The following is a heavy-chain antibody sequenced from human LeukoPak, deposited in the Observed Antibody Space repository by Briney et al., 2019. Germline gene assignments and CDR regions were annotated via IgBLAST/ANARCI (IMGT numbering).Heavy chain of an antibody. Sequence: GGSLRLSCAASGFTFSNYAMSWVRQAPGKGLEWVAAILGSGGSTYYADSVKGRFTVSRDNSKSTLYLQMNSLRAEDTALYYCAKWGDYDVLTGYYVPDYWGQGTLVTVSS. J-gene: IGHJ4*02. CDR1: GFTFSNYA. CDR3: AKWGDYDVLTGYYVPDY. D-gene: IGHD3-9*01. V-gene: IGHV3-23*01. CDR2: ILGSGGST.